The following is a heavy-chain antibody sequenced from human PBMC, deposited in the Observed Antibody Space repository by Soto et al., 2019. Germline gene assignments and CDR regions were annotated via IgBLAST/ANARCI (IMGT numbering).Heavy chain of an antibody. V-gene: IGHV1-69*06. Sequence: SVKVSCKASGGTFSSYAISWVRQAPGQGLEWMGGIIPIFGTANYAQKFQGRVTITADKSTSTAYMELSSLRSEDTAVYYCARDGRITFFGVVVKSSWFDPCGQGSLVTVSS. CDR1: GGTFSSYA. D-gene: IGHD3-3*01. J-gene: IGHJ5*02. CDR2: IIPIFGTA. CDR3: ARDGRITFFGVVVKSSWFDP.